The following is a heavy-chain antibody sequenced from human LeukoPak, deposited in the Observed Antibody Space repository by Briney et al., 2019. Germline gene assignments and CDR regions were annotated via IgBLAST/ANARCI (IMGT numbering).Heavy chain of an antibody. Sequence: GGSLRLSCAASGFTFSTYEMNWVRQAPGKGLEWVSYISASGSTIDYADSVKGRFTISRDNAKNSLYLQMNSLRAEDTAVYYCARVEPYYDSSGYYVNAFDIWGQGTMVTVSS. CDR1: GFTFSTYE. D-gene: IGHD3-22*01. V-gene: IGHV3-48*03. J-gene: IGHJ3*02. CDR3: ARVEPYYDSSGYYVNAFDI. CDR2: ISASGSTI.